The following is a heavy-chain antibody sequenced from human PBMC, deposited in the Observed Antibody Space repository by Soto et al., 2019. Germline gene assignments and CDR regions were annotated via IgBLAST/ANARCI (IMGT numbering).Heavy chain of an antibody. Sequence: GGSLRLSCAASGFTFDDYAMHWVRQAPGKGLEWVSGISWNSGSIGYADSVKGRFTISRDNAKNSLYLQMNSLRAEDTALYYCAKDVGDWDYYYMDVWGKGTTVTVS. CDR2: ISWNSGSI. V-gene: IGHV3-9*01. D-gene: IGHD2-21*02. J-gene: IGHJ6*03. CDR3: AKDVGDWDYYYMDV. CDR1: GFTFDDYA.